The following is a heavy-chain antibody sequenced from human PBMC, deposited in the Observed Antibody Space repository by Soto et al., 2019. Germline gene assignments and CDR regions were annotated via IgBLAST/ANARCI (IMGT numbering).Heavy chain of an antibody. V-gene: IGHV3-74*01. CDR3: ANGDGAFDI. D-gene: IGHD4-17*01. CDR2: MNSDGSTT. CDR1: GFTFGNYW. Sequence: PGGSLRLSCAASGFTFGNYWMHWVRQAPGKGLEWVSRMNSDGSTTNYADSVKGRFTVSRDNAKKSLYLQMNSLRAEDTAVYYCANGDGAFDIWGQGTMVTVSS. J-gene: IGHJ3*02.